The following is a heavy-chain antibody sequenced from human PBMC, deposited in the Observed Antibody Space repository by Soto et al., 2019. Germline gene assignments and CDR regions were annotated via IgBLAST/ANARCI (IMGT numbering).Heavy chain of an antibody. D-gene: IGHD1-26*01. Sequence: QVQLVQSGAEVKKPGASVKVSCKASGCTFSSYAISWVRQAPGQGLEWMGGIIPIFGTANYAQKFQGRVTITADESTSTAYMELSSLRSEDTAVYYCARFRYSGSYYYYYGMDVWGQGTTVTVSS. J-gene: IGHJ6*02. CDR1: GCTFSSYA. CDR2: IIPIFGTA. CDR3: ARFRYSGSYYYYYGMDV. V-gene: IGHV1-69*01.